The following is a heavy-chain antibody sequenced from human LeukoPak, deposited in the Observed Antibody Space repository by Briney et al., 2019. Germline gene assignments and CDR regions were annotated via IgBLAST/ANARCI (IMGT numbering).Heavy chain of an antibody. CDR1: GYTFTSYG. CDR3: ARDSYDILTGYYLRFGY. D-gene: IGHD3-9*01. CDR2: ISAYNGNT. Sequence: GSVKVSCKASGYTFTSYGISWVRQAPGQGLEWMGWISAYNGNTNYAQKLQGRVTMTTDTSTSTAYMELRSLRSDDTAVYYCARDSYDILTGYYLRFGYWGQGTLVTVSS. J-gene: IGHJ4*02. V-gene: IGHV1-18*01.